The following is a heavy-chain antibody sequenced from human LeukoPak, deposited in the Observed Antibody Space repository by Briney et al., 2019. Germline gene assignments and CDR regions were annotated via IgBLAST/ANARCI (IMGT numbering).Heavy chain of an antibody. CDR2: INPNSGGT. Sequence: ASLKVSCTASGYTFTGYNMHWGRQGPGQGLERMGWINPNSGGTNYAQKFQGRGTMTRDTSISKAYMELSRLRAADTAVYYCARGGLVGATSVLAYWGQGTLVTVSS. V-gene: IGHV1-2*02. CDR3: ARGGLVGATSVLAY. J-gene: IGHJ4*02. CDR1: GYTFTGYN. D-gene: IGHD1-26*01.